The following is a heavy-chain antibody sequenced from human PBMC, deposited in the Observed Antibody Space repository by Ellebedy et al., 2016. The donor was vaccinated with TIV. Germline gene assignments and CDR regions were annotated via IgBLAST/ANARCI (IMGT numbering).Heavy chain of an antibody. CDR3: AKERTPGDGYWVFDN. D-gene: IGHD5-18*01. J-gene: IGHJ4*02. CDR2: IVGSGGSR. V-gene: IGHV3-23*01. Sequence: GESLKISCAASGFSSSSYAMSWVRQAPGKGLEWVSGIVGSGGSRYADSVKGRFTISRDNSKSTLDLQMSSLSAEDTAVYYCAKERTPGDGYWVFDNWGQGTLVSVSS. CDR1: GFSSSSYA.